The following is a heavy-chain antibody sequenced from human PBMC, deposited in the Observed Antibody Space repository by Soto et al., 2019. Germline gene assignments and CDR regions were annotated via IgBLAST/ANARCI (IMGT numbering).Heavy chain of an antibody. CDR2: VYRTGST. CDR3: ARARATIAAAAIFDC. CDR1: GGSISTSNW. Sequence: QVQLQESGPGLVKPSGTLSLTCAVSGGSISTSNWWSWVRQPPGKGLEWIGEVYRTGSTNYNPSLESRLTISVETSKNQFPLKLTSVTAADTAVYYCARARATIAAAAIFDCWGQGTLVTVSS. V-gene: IGHV4-4*02. J-gene: IGHJ4*02. D-gene: IGHD6-13*01.